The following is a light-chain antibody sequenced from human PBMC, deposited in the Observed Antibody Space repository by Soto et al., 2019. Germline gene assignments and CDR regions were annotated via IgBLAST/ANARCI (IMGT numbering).Light chain of an antibody. CDR3: QQYGSSGT. J-gene: IGKJ1*01. V-gene: IGKV3-20*01. CDR2: GAS. Sequence: EILMTQSPTTPSGSPGERATLSCRASQSVSSNLAWYQQKPGQAPRLLIYGASTRATGIPDRFSGSGSGTDFTLTISRLEPEDFAVYYCQQYGSSGTFGQGTKVDIK. CDR1: QSVSSN.